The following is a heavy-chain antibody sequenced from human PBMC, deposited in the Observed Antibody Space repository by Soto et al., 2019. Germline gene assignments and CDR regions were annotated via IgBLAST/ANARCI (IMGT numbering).Heavy chain of an antibody. J-gene: IGHJ4*02. CDR3: AHVFWRGINXYFDY. CDR2: IYWDDDK. CDR1: GXSLSTYGMG. V-gene: IGHV2-5*02. Sequence: QITLKESGPTLVKPXXXXXLXXTFSGXSLSTYGMGMGWIRQPPGKAPEWLSVIYWDDDKRYSPSLKSRLTITKDTSKSQVVLTMTDVDPVDTATYYCAHVFWRGINXYFDYWGQGSLVTVSS. D-gene: IGHD2-21*01.